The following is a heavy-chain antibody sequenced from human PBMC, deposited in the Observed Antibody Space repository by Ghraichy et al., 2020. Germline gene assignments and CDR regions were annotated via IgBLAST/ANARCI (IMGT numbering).Heavy chain of an antibody. CDR2: ISSTGDSI. CDR1: GFAFSTYS. Sequence: GGSLRLSCAASGFAFSTYSMNWVRQAPGKGLDWVSYISSTGDSIFYADSVKGRFTISRDNAKNSLYLQVDSLRDEDTAVYYCARGGLAAAGAWYLDLWGRGTLVTVSS. D-gene: IGHD6-13*01. CDR3: ARGGLAAAGAWYLDL. J-gene: IGHJ2*01. V-gene: IGHV3-48*02.